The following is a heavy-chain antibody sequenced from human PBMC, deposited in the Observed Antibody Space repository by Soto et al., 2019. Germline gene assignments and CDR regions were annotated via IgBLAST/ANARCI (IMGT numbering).Heavy chain of an antibody. Sequence: GGSLRLSCAASGFIFSNYNMCWVRQAPGKGLEWLSYITGSTGNIYYADSVKGRFTISRDNGENSLYLQLTSLRDDDTAVYYCARDRDTTMSTSYYGLDVWGQGTTVTV. CDR1: GFIFSNYN. CDR3: ARDRDTTMSTSYYGLDV. J-gene: IGHJ6*02. CDR2: ITGSTGNI. D-gene: IGHD3-10*02. V-gene: IGHV3-48*02.